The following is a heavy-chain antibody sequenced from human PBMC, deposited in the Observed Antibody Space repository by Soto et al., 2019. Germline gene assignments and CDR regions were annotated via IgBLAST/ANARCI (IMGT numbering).Heavy chain of an antibody. CDR1: GGTFSSFA. V-gene: IGHV1-69*06. CDR2: IIPIYETP. CDR3: ARSDFWSGPYGMDV. J-gene: IGHJ6*02. Sequence: QGQVVQSGAEVKKPGSSVNVSCKASGGTFSSFAVSWVRQAPGQGLEWMGGIIPIYETPNYAQKFQDRVTITADKSTSIVYMELNSLRSEDTAVYYWARSDFWSGPYGMDVWGQGTTVTVSS. D-gene: IGHD3-3*01.